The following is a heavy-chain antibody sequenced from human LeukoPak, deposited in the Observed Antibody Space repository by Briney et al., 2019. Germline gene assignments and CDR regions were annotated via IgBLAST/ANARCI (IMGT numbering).Heavy chain of an antibody. Sequence: GASVKVSCKASGGTFSSYAISWVRRAPGQGLEWMGGIIPIFGTANYAQKFQGRVTITTDESTSTAYMELSSLRSEDTAVYYCARYYYDSSGYTYYFDYWGQGTLVTVSS. J-gene: IGHJ4*02. CDR2: IIPIFGTA. D-gene: IGHD3-22*01. V-gene: IGHV1-69*05. CDR1: GGTFSSYA. CDR3: ARYYYDSSGYTYYFDY.